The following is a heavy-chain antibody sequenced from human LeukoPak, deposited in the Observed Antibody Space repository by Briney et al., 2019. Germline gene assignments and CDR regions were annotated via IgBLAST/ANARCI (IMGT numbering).Heavy chain of an antibody. D-gene: IGHD6-13*01. CDR1: GGSFSGYY. J-gene: IGHJ4*02. CDR3: ASSAAGTDFDY. Sequence: SETLSLTCAVYGGSFSGYYWSWIRQPPGKGLEWIGEINHSGSTNYNPSLKSRVTISVDTSKNQFSLKLSSVTAADTAVYYCASSAAGTDFDYWGQGTLVTVSS. V-gene: IGHV4-34*01. CDR2: INHSGST.